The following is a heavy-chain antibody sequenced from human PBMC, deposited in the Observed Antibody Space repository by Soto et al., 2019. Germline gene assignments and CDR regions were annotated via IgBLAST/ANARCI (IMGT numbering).Heavy chain of an antibody. CDR3: AREYTYGSNFFDC. D-gene: IGHD2-2*02. CDR1: GGSISSAAYY. Sequence: TLSLTCTVSGGSISSAAYYWSWIRQHPGKGLEWIGYISHSGSTYYNPSLKSRVIISVDTSKNQFSLSLTSVTAADTAVYYCAREYTYGSNFFDCWGQGALVTVSS. J-gene: IGHJ4*02. V-gene: IGHV4-31*03. CDR2: ISHSGST.